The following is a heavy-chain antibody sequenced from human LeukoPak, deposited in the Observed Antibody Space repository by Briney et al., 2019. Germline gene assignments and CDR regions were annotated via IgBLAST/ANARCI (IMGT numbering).Heavy chain of an antibody. CDR2: IIPILGIA. V-gene: IGHV1-69*04. J-gene: IGHJ4*02. CDR1: GGTFSSYT. Sequence: GASVKVSCKASGGTFSSYTISWVRQAPGQGLEWMGRIIPILGIANYAQKFQGRVTITADESTSTAYMELSSLRSEDTAVYYCARDWVSGSRFDYWGQGTLVTVSS. CDR3: ARDWVSGSRFDY. D-gene: IGHD5-12*01.